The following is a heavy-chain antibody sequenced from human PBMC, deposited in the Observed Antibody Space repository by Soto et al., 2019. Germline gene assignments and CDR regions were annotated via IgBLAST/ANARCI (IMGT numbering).Heavy chain of an antibody. CDR3: VRVPGP. V-gene: IGHV4-30-2*01. J-gene: IGHJ5*02. CDR1: GGSISSGGYS. Sequence: QLQLQESGSGLVKPSQTLSLTCVVSGGSISSGGYSCSWIRQPPGKGLEWIGYIYHSGSTYYNPSLKSPVTISVDRSKNQFSLKVMSVTAADTAVYYCVRVPGPWGQGTLVTVSS. CDR2: IYHSGST.